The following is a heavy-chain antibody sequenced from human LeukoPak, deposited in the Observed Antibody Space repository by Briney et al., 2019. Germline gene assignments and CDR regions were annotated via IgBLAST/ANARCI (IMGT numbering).Heavy chain of an antibody. J-gene: IGHJ4*02. CDR1: GGSFSGYY. Sequence: SETLSLTCAVYGGSFSGYYWSWIRQPPGKGLEWIGEINHSGSTNYNPSLKSRVTISVDTSKNQFSLKLSSVTAADTAVYYCARGLGKRPQRDLDYWGQGTLVTVSS. CDR3: ARGLGKRPQRDLDY. CDR2: INHSGST. V-gene: IGHV4-34*01.